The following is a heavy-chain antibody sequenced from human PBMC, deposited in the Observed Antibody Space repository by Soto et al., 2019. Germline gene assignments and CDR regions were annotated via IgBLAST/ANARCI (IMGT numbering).Heavy chain of an antibody. D-gene: IGHD2-21*02. CDR1: GFTFSSYG. Sequence: QAGGSLRLSCAASGFTFSSYGMHWVRQAPGKGLGWVAVISYDGSNKYYADSVKGRFTISRDNSKNTLYLQMNSLRAEATAVYYCARGPGGDAYCGGDCYEPMPVDPWGQGTLVTVSS. CDR3: ARGPGGDAYCGGDCYEPMPVDP. V-gene: IGHV3-30*03. CDR2: ISYDGSNK. J-gene: IGHJ5*02.